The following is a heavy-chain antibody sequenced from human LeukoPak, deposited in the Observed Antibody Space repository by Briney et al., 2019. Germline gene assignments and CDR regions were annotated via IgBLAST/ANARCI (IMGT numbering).Heavy chain of an antibody. D-gene: IGHD3-10*01. CDR2: IRSKAYGGTT. J-gene: IGHJ4*02. Sequence: GGSLRLSGTASGLTFGDYAVSWVRQAPGKGLEWVGFIRSKAYGGTTEYAASVKGRFTISRDDSKSIAYLQLNSLKTEDTAVYCCARFVPYFDYWGQGTLVTVSS. V-gene: IGHV3-49*04. CDR3: ARFVPYFDY. CDR1: GLTFGDYA.